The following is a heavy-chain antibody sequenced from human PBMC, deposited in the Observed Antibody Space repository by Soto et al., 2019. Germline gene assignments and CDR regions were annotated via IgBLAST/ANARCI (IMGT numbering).Heavy chain of an antibody. CDR2: ISYDGSNK. J-gene: IGHJ5*02. CDR1: GFASNDYD. D-gene: IGHD2-21*01. V-gene: IGHV3-30*03. CDR3: SRGIKGGLDA. Sequence: QVQLAESGGGVVQPGRSLRLSCATSGFASNDYDIHWVRQAPGKGLAWLASISYDGSNKYYADSVKGRFTISRDNSKNTLSLQINSLGAGDTAVYYCSRGIKGGLDAWGPGTLVTVSS.